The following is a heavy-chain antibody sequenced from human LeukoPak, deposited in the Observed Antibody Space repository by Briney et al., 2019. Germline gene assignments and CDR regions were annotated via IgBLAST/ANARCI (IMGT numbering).Heavy chain of an antibody. Sequence: GGALRLSCAASGFTFISYLMHGVRQAPGKGLVWGSHITTDGSSTTYADSVKGRFTISRDNAKNTLYLQMNSLRAEDTAVYYCARDDGSYYVWGQGALVTVSS. CDR2: ITTDGSST. V-gene: IGHV3-74*01. CDR3: ARDDGSYYV. CDR1: GFTFISYL. D-gene: IGHD1-26*01. J-gene: IGHJ4*02.